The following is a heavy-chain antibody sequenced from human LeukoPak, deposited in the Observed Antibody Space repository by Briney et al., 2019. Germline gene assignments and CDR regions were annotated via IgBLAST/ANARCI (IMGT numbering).Heavy chain of an antibody. D-gene: IGHD2-2*01. CDR1: GFTFSSYS. J-gene: IGHJ5*02. CDR2: IKQDGSEK. CDR3: ARDIVVVPAAPDWFDP. Sequence: GGSLRLSCAASGFTFSSYSMNWVRQAPGKGLEWVANIKQDGSEKYYVDSVKGRFTISRDNAKNSLHLQMNSLGAEDTAVYYCARDIVVVPAAPDWFDPWGQGTLVTVSS. V-gene: IGHV3-7*01.